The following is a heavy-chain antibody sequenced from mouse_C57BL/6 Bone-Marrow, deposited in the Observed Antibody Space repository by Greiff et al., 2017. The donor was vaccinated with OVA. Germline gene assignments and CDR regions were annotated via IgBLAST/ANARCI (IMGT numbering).Heavy chain of an antibody. CDR2: ISSGGSYT. J-gene: IGHJ2*01. CDR1: GFTFSSYG. D-gene: IGHD2-5*01. V-gene: IGHV5-6*01. Sequence: VQLQQSGGDLVKPGGSLKLSCAASGFTFSSYGMSWVRQTPDKRLEWVATISSGGSYTYYPDSVKGRFTISRDNAKNTLYLQMSSLKSEDTAMYYCARQDSNYDFDYWGQGTTLTVSS. CDR3: ARQDSNYDFDY.